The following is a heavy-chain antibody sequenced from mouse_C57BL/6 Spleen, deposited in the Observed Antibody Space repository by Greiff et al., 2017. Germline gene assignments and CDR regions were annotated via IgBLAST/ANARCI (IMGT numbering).Heavy chain of an antibody. CDR3: ARWGLGAY. D-gene: IGHD2-4*01. V-gene: IGHV1-61*01. J-gene: IGHJ3*01. CDR2: IYPSDSET. Sequence: VKLMESGAELVRPGSSVKLSCKASGYTFTSYWMDWVKQRPGQGLEWIGNIYPSDSETHYNQKFKDKATLTVDKSSSTAYMQLSSLTSEDSAVYYCARWGLGAYWGQGTLVTVSA. CDR1: GYTFTSYW.